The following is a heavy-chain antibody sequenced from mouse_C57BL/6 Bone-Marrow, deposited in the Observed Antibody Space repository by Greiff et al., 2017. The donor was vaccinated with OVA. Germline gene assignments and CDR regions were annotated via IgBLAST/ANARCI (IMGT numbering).Heavy chain of an antibody. V-gene: IGHV5-4*01. Sequence: EVQRLESGGGLVKPGGSLKLSCAASGFTFSSYAMSWVRQTPEKRLEWVATISDGGSYTYYPENVKGRFTISRDNAKNNQYLQMSHLKSEDTAMYYYSRERYPGYCDVGGTGTTVTVST. CDR2: ISDGGSYT. D-gene: IGHD2-14*01. CDR3: SRERYPGYCDV. CDR1: GFTFSSYA. J-gene: IGHJ1*03.